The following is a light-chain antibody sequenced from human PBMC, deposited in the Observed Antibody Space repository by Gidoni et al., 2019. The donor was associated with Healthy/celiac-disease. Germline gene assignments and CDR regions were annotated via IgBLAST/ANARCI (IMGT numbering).Light chain of an antibody. CDR2: EVS. J-gene: IGLJ2*01. CDR1: SSDVGSYNL. CDR3: CSYAGSREVV. V-gene: IGLV2-23*02. Sequence: QSALTQPASVSGSPGQSITISCTGTSSDVGSYNLVSWYQQNPGKAPKLMIYEVSKRPSGVSNRFSGSKSGNTASLTISGLQADDEADYYCCSYAGSREVVFGGGTKLTVL.